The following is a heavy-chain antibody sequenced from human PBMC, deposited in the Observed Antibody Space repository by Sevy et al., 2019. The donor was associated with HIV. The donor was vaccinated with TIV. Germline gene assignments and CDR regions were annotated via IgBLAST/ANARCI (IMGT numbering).Heavy chain of an antibody. CDR1: GFTFSSYS. V-gene: IGHV3-21*01. CDR2: ISSSSSYI. D-gene: IGHD5-18*01. J-gene: IGHJ6*03. Sequence: GGSLRLSCAASGFTFSSYSMNWVRQAPGKGLEWVSSISSSSSYIYYADSVKGRFTISRDNAKNSLYLQMNSLRAEDTDVYYCARDTGGYSYGYYYYYYMDVWGKGTTVTVSS. CDR3: ARDTGGYSYGYYYYYYMDV.